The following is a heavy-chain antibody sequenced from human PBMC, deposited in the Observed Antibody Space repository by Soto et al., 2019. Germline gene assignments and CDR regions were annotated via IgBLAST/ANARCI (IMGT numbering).Heavy chain of an antibody. CDR1: GFTFSSYW. CDR2: INSDGSST. J-gene: IGHJ4*02. D-gene: IGHD3-10*01. CDR3: ARDPDYYYGSGSYYTPHFDY. Sequence: EVQLVESGGGLVQPGGSLRLSCAASGFTFSSYWMHWVRQAPGKGLVWVSRINSDGSSTSCADSVKGRFTISRDNAKNTLYLQMNSLRAEDTAVYYCARDPDYYYGSGSYYTPHFDYWGQGTLVTVSS. V-gene: IGHV3-74*01.